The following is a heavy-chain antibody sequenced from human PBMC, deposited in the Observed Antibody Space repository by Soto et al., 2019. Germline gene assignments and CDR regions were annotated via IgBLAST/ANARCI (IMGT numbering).Heavy chain of an antibody. D-gene: IGHD1-26*01. J-gene: IGHJ4*02. V-gene: IGHV4-30-4*01. Sequence: SETLSLTCTVSGGSISSGDYYWSWIRQPPGKGLEWIGYIYYSGSTYYNPSLKSRVTISVDTSKNQFSLKLSSVTAADTAVYYCAGEQYSGSYYVFDYWGKGTLVTVSS. CDR1: GGSISSGDYY. CDR2: IYYSGST. CDR3: AGEQYSGSYYVFDY.